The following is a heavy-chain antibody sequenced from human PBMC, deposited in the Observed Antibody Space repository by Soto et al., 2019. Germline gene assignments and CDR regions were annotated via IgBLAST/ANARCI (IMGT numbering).Heavy chain of an antibody. V-gene: IGHV4-39*01. CDR3: ARHPGMDV. CDR1: GGSIRGSRDF. J-gene: IGHJ6*02. CDR2: ISYSGGT. Sequence: SETLSLTCTVSGGSIRGSRDFWGWIRQPPGKGLEWIGSISYSGGTYYSPSLKSRVTISVDTSKNQFSLKLSSVTAADSAVYYCARHPGMDVWGQGTTVTVSS.